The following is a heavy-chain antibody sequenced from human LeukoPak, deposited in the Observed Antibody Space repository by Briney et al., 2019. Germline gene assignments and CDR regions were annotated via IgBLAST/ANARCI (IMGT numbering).Heavy chain of an antibody. J-gene: IGHJ4*02. CDR1: GYTFTGYY. D-gene: IGHD6-19*01. CDR3: AREWRYSSGWYTLYYFDY. V-gene: IGHV1-2*02. Sequence: GASVKVSCKASGYTFTGYYMHWVRQAPGQVLEWMGWINPNSGGTNYAQKFQGRVTMTRDTSISTAYMELSRLRSDDTAVYYCAREWRYSSGWYTLYYFDYWGQGTLVTVSS. CDR2: INPNSGGT.